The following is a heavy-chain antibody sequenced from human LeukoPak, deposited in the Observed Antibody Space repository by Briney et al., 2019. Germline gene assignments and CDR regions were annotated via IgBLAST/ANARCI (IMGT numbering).Heavy chain of an antibody. V-gene: IGHV3-7*01. D-gene: IGHD3-16*01. CDR3: ARYNDLFIGHSFDI. CDR2: IRGDGGET. J-gene: IGHJ3*02. Sequence: GGSLRLSCAASGFTFSREWMVWVRQAPGKGLQYVAHIRGDGGETFHLDSVRGRFTISRDNAKSSLYLQMNSLRVDDTGVYYCARYNDLFIGHSFDIWGQGTKVTVSS. CDR1: GFTFSREW.